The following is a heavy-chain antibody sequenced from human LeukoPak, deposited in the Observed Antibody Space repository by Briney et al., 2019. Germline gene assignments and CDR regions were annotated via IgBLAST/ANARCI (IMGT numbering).Heavy chain of an antibody. CDR2: INHSGST. V-gene: IGHV4-34*01. D-gene: IGHD1-26*01. CDR3: ARDHSGSQHWFDP. CDR1: GGSFSGHY. Sequence: SETLSLTCAVYGGSFSGHYWSWIRQPQGKGLEWIGEINHSGSTNYNPSLKSRVTISVDTSKNQFYVKLNSVTAADTAVYYCARDHSGSQHWFDPWGQGTLVTVSS. J-gene: IGHJ5*02.